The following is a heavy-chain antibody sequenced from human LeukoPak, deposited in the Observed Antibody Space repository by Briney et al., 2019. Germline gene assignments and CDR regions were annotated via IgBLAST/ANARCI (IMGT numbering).Heavy chain of an antibody. CDR2: ISSSSSYI. CDR3: ARGPTSSWETAFDI. D-gene: IGHD1-26*01. Sequence: PGGSLRLSCAASGFTFSSYSMNWVRQAPGKGLGWVSSISSSSSYIYYADSVKGRFTISRDNAKNSLYLQMNSLRAEDTAVYYCARGPTSSWETAFDIWGQGTMVTVSS. CDR1: GFTFSSYS. J-gene: IGHJ3*02. V-gene: IGHV3-21*01.